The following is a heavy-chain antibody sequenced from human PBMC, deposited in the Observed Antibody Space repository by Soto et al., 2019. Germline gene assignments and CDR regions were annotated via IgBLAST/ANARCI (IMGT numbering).Heavy chain of an antibody. CDR2: INLSGGRA. CDR3: ARESHTYSGMDV. Sequence: QVQLVQSGAEVKKPGTSVKVSCKASGYTFTSFYMHWLRQAPGQGLEWMGVINLSGGRATYAQKFQGRVAMTMDTSTSTAYMELSSLTSEYTAVYSCARESHTYSGMDVWGQGTTVTVSS. CDR1: GYTFTSFY. V-gene: IGHV1-46*01. J-gene: IGHJ6*02.